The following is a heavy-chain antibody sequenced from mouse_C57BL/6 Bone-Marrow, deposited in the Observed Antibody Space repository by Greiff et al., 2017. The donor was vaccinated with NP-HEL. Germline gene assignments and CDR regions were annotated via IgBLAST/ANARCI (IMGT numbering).Heavy chain of an antibody. J-gene: IGHJ2*01. CDR3: ARCYYYGSSLDY. CDR1: GYTFTDYY. CDR2: INPYNGGT. Sequence: VQLQQSGPVLVKPGASVKMSCKASGYTFTDYYMNWVKQSHGKSLEWIGVINPYNGGTSYNQKFKGKATLTVDKSSSTANMELNSLTSEDSAVYYCARCYYYGSSLDYWGQGTTLTVSS. V-gene: IGHV1-19*01. D-gene: IGHD1-1*01.